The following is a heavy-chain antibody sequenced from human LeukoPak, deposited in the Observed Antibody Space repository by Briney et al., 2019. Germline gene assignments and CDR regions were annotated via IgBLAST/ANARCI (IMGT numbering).Heavy chain of an antibody. CDR1: GYTFTGYY. CDR2: INPNSGGT. J-gene: IGHJ6*03. D-gene: IGHD3-10*01. V-gene: IGHV1-2*02. CDR3: ARTGYYYYYMDV. Sequence: ASVKVSCKASGYTFTGYYMHWVRQAPGQGLEWMGWINPNSGGTNYAQKFQGRVTMTRDKSISTAYMELSRLRSDDTAVYYCARTGYYYYYMDVWGKGTTVTVSS.